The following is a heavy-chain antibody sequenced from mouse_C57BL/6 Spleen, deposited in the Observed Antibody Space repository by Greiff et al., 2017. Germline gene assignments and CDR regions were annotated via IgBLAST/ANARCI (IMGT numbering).Heavy chain of an antibody. CDR1: GYTFTSYW. CDR3: ASSGYWYFDV. V-gene: IGHV1-52*01. CDR2: IDPSDSET. J-gene: IGHJ1*03. D-gene: IGHD3-2*02. Sequence: VQLQQPGAELVRPGSSVKLSCKASGYTFTSYWMHWVKPRPIQGLEWIGNIDPSDSETHYNQKFKDKATLTVAKSSSTAYMQLSTLTSEDSAVYYCASSGYWYFDVWGTGTTVTVSS.